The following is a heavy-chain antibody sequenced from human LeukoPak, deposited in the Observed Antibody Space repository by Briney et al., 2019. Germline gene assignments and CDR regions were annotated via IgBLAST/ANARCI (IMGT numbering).Heavy chain of an antibody. CDR2: IYYSGST. CDR3: ARHGIVDSSRKYYFDY. CDR1: GVSISSGGYY. V-gene: IGHV4-61*08. Sequence: SETLSLTCTVSGVSISSGGYYWSWIRQHPGKGLEWIGYIYYSGSTSYNPSLKSRVTISVDTSKNQFSLDLSSVTAADTAVYYCARHGIVDSSRKYYFDYWGQGTLVTVSS. D-gene: IGHD6-13*01. J-gene: IGHJ4*02.